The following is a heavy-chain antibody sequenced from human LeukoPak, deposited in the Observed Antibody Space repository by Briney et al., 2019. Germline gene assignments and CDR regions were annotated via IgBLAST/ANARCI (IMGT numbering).Heavy chain of an antibody. D-gene: IGHD1-1*01. CDR1: GYIFTSYW. V-gene: IGHV5-51*01. J-gene: IGHJ5*02. Sequence: GESLKISCKGSGYIFTSYWIGWVRQMPGKGLEWMGIIYPGDSDTRYSPSFQGQVTISADKSISTAYLQWSSLKASDTAMYYCARGSRAWNDRFDPWGQGTLVTVSS. CDR2: IYPGDSDT. CDR3: ARGSRAWNDRFDP.